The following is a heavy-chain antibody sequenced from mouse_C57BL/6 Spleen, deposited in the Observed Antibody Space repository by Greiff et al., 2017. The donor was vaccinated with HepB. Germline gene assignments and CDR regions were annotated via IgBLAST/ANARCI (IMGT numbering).Heavy chain of an antibody. CDR1: GYTFTSYT. D-gene: IGHD1-1*01. CDR2: INPSSGYT. Sequence: QVQLKESGAELARPGASVKMSCKASGYTFTSYTMHWVKQRPGQGLEWIGYINPSSGYTKYNQKFKDKATLTADKSSSTAYMQLSSLTSEDSAVYYCARSLTTCCFDYWGQGTTLTVSS. V-gene: IGHV1-4*01. CDR3: ARSLTTCCFDY. J-gene: IGHJ2*01.